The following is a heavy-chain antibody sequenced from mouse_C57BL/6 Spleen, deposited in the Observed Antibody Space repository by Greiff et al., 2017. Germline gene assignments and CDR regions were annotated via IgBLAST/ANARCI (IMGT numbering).Heavy chain of an antibody. CDR2: IYIGNGYT. CDR3: ARGDYYGSSYAMDY. Sequence: EVQRVESGAELVRPGSSVKMSCKTSGYTFTSYGINWVKQRPGQGLEWIGYIYIGNGYTEYNEKFKGKATLTSDTSSSTAYMQLSSLTSEDSAIYFCARGDYYGSSYAMDYWGQGTSVTVSS. V-gene: IGHV1-58*01. J-gene: IGHJ4*01. D-gene: IGHD1-1*01. CDR1: GYTFTSYG.